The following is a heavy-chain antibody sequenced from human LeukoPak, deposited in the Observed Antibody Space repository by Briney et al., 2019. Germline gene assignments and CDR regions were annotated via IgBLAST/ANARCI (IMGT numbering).Heavy chain of an antibody. CDR1: GYTFTSYD. D-gene: IGHD6-19*01. CDR3: ARGTEAGYDY. J-gene: IGHJ4*02. CDR2: MNPTSGNT. V-gene: IGHV1-8*01. Sequence: ASVKVSCKASGYTFTSYDINWVRQASGQGLEWMGWMNPTSGNTGYAQKFQGRVTMTRDTSISTAYMELSSLGSEDTAVYFCARGTEAGYDYWGQGTLVTVSS.